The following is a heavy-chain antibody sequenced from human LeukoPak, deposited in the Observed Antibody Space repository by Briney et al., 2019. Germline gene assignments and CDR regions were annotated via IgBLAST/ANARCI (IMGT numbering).Heavy chain of an antibody. CDR2: IYPGDSDT. D-gene: IGHD1-26*01. CDR3: ARSVGTTMDYFDY. Sequence: GESLKISCKSSGYTYTSYWIGWVRQMPGKGLEWMGIIYPGDSDTRYSPSFRGQVTISADKSISTAYLQWSSLKASDTAMYYCARSVGTTMDYFDYWGQGTLVTVSS. CDR1: GYTYTSYW. V-gene: IGHV5-51*01. J-gene: IGHJ4*02.